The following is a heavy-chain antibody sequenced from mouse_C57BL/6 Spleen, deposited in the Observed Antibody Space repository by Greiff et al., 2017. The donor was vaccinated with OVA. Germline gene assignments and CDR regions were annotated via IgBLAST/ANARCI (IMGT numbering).Heavy chain of an antibody. V-gene: IGHV1-72*01. Sequence: QVQLQQPGAELVKPGASVKLSCKASGYTFTSYWMHWVKQRPGRGLEWIGRIDPKSGGTKYNEKFKSKATLTVDKPSSTAYMQLSSLTSEDSAVYYCARPPITALVAHYYAKYYWGQGTSVTVSS. CDR1: GYTFTSYW. J-gene: IGHJ4*01. D-gene: IGHD1-1*01. CDR3: ARPPITALVAHYYAKYY. CDR2: IDPKSGGT.